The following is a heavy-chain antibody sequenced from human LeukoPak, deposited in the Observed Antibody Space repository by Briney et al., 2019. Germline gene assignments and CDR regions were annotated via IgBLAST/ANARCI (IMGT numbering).Heavy chain of an antibody. CDR2: INHSGST. J-gene: IGHJ5*02. CDR1: GGSFSGYY. Sequence: SETLSLTCAVYGGSFSGYYWSWIRQPPGKGLEWIGEINHSGSTNYNPSLKSRVTISVDTSKNQFSLKLSSVTAADTAVYYCARGRFIGNRERARAFDPWGQGTLVTVS. CDR3: ARGRFIGNRERARAFDP. V-gene: IGHV4-34*01. D-gene: IGHD5-24*01.